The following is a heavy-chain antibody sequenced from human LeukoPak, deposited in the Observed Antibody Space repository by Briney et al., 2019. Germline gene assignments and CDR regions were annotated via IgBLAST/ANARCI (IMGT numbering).Heavy chain of an antibody. Sequence: ASVKVSCKTSGYIFAHNGISWVRQAPGQGPEWMGWISAYNGDTNYAQNFQGRVTMTRDTSTSTVYMELRSLRSEDTAVYYCARVATDAFDIWGQGTMVTVSS. CDR2: ISAYNGDT. V-gene: IGHV1-18*01. CDR3: ARVATDAFDI. CDR1: GYIFAHNG. J-gene: IGHJ3*02.